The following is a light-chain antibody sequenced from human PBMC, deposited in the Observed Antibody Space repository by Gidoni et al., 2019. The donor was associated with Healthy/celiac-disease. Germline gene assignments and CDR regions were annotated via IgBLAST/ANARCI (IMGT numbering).Light chain of an antibody. CDR3: SSYTSSSTLPVV. J-gene: IGLJ2*01. Sequence: QSDLTQPASVSGSPGQSITISCTGTSSDVGGYNYVSWYQQHPGNAPKLMIYDVSNRPSGVSNRFSGSKSGNTASLTISGLQAEDEADYYCSSYTSSSTLPVVFGGGTKLTVL. CDR2: DVS. CDR1: SSDVGGYNY. V-gene: IGLV2-14*03.